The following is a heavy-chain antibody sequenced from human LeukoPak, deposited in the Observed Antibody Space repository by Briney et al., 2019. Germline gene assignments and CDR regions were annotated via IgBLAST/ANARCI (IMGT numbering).Heavy chain of an antibody. CDR2: INHSGGT. CDR1: GVSFSGYY. D-gene: IGHD6-19*01. V-gene: IGHV4-34*01. J-gene: IGHJ6*04. Sequence: SETLSLTCAVYGVSFSGYYWSWLRQPPGKGLEWIGEINHSGGTNYNPSLKSRVTISVDTSKNQFSLKLSSVTAADTAVYYCARGKLGGSSGRTKNYYYYGMDVWGKGTTVTVSS. CDR3: ARGKLGGSSGRTKNYYYYGMDV.